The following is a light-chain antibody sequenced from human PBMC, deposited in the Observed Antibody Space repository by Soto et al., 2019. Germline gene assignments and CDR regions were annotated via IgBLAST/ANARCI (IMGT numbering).Light chain of an antibody. CDR3: QQRSTTWT. CDR1: QSVSSY. V-gene: IGKV3-11*01. J-gene: IGKJ1*01. CDR2: DAS. Sequence: EIVLTQSPATLSLSPGERATLSCRASQSVSSYLAWYQQKHGQAPRRLLYDASNRATGIPARFSGSGSGTDLPLTISSLEPEEFAVYYCQQRSTTWTFGQGTKVEIK.